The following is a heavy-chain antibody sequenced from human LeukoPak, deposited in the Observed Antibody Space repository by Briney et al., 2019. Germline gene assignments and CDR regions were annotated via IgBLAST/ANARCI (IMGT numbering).Heavy chain of an antibody. CDR3: ARDERVYSYGLYYYYGMGV. J-gene: IGHJ6*02. CDR2: ISAYNGNT. CDR1: GYTFTSYG. V-gene: IGHV1-18*01. D-gene: IGHD5-18*01. Sequence: ASVKVSCKASGYTFTSYGISWVRQAPGQGLEWMGWISAYNGNTNYAQKLQGRVTMTTDTSTSTAYMELRSLRSDDTAVYYCARDERVYSYGLYYYYGMGVWGQGTTVTVSS.